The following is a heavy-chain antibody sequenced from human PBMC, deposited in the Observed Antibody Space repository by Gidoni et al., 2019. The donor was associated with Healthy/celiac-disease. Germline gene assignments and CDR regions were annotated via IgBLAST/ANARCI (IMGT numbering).Heavy chain of an antibody. D-gene: IGHD3-22*01. CDR3: AREYGYYDSSGKGLDY. CDR1: GFTFSSYA. J-gene: IGHJ4*02. CDR2: ISYDGSNK. V-gene: IGHV3-30-3*01. Sequence: QVQLVESGGGVVQPGRSLRLSCAASGFTFSSYAMHWVRQAPGKGLECVAVISYDGSNKYYADSVKGRFTISRDNSKNTLYLQMNSLRAEDTAVYYCAREYGYYDSSGKGLDYWGQGTLVTVSS.